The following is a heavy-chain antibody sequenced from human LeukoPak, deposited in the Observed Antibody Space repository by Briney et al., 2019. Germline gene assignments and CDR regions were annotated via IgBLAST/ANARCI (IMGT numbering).Heavy chain of an antibody. CDR3: ARLGIYSGYDSYYYYMDV. CDR2: ISAYNGNT. CDR1: SYTFTSYG. Sequence: GASVKVSCKASSYTFTSYGISWVRQAPGQGLEWMGWISAYNGNTNYAQKLQGRVTMTTDTSTSTAYMELRSLRSDDTAVYYCARLGIYSGYDSYYYYMDVWGKGTTVTVSS. V-gene: IGHV1-18*01. J-gene: IGHJ6*03. D-gene: IGHD5-12*01.